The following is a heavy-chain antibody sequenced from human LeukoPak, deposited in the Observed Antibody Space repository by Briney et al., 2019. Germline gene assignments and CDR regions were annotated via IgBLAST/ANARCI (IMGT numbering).Heavy chain of an antibody. D-gene: IGHD5-24*01. V-gene: IGHV3-7*04. CDR2: IKQDGGEK. CDR1: GFTFSSYW. J-gene: IGHJ4*02. CDR3: AGRGDGNLYYFDH. Sequence: GGSLRLSCAASGFTFSSYWVSWVRQAPGKGLEWVANIKQDGGEKYYVDSVKGRFTISRDSAKNSLYLQMNSLRPEDTAVYYCAGRGDGNLYYFDHWGQGTLVTASS.